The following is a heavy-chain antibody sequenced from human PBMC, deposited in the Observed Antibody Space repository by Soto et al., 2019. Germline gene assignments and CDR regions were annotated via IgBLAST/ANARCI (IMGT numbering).Heavy chain of an antibody. D-gene: IGHD2-2*01. CDR3: ARDRVVPAAILKHYYYYGMDV. CDR2: IIPIFGTA. J-gene: IGHJ6*02. V-gene: IGHV1-69*01. Sequence: QVQLVQSGAEVKKPGSSVKVSRKASGGTFSSYAISWVRQAPGQGLEWMGGIIPIFGTANYAQKFQGRVTITADESTSTAYMELSSLRSEDTAVYYCARDRVVPAAILKHYYYYGMDVWGQGTTVTVSS. CDR1: GGTFSSYA.